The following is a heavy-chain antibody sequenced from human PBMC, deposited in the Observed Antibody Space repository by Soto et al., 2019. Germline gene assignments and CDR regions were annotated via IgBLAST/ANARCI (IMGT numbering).Heavy chain of an antibody. D-gene: IGHD6-13*01. V-gene: IGHV2-26*01. J-gene: IGHJ5*02. CDR3: ARIQGYSSSWYWFDP. Sequence: SGPTLVNPTETLTLTSTVSGFSLSTARMGVSWIRQPPGKALEWLAHIFSNDEKSYSTSLKSRLTISKDTSKSQVVLTMTNMDPVDTATYYCARIQGYSSSWYWFDPWGQGTLVTVSS. CDR1: GFSLSTARMG. CDR2: IFSNDEK.